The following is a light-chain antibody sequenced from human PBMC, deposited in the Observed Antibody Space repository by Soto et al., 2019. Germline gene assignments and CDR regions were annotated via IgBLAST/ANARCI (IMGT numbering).Light chain of an antibody. J-gene: IGKJ1*01. Sequence: EIVLTQSPGTLSLSPGDRTTLSCRASQSVSSNFLDWYQQKPGQAPRLLIYGASSRATGIPDRFSGSGSGTDFTLTISRLEPEDFAVYYCQQYETSPRTFGQGTKVEI. CDR1: QSVSSNF. CDR3: QQYETSPRT. CDR2: GAS. V-gene: IGKV3-20*01.